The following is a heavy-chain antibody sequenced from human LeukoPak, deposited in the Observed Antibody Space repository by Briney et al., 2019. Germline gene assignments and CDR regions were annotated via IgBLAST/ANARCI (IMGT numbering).Heavy chain of an antibody. D-gene: IGHD1-26*01. Sequence: GGSLRLSCAASGFTFDDYGMSWVRQAPGKGLEWVSGINWNGGSTGYADSVKGRFTISRDNAKNSLYLQMNSLRAEDTALYYCASDGLTSGSYLHWFDPWGQGTLVTVSS. V-gene: IGHV3-20*04. CDR1: GFTFDDYG. CDR3: ASDGLTSGSYLHWFDP. J-gene: IGHJ5*02. CDR2: INWNGGST.